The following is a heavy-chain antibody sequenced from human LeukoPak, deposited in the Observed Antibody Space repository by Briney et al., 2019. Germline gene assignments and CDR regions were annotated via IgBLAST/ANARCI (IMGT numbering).Heavy chain of an antibody. CDR2: ISSSSSYT. J-gene: IGHJ4*02. Sequence: GGSLRLSCAASGFTFSDYYMSWIRQAPGKGLEWVSYISSSSSYTNYADSVKGRFTIFRDNAKNSLYLQMNSLRAEDTAVYYCARVGGGTTSLDYFDYWGQGTLVTVSS. CDR3: ARVGGGTTSLDYFDY. D-gene: IGHD1-7*01. CDR1: GFTFSDYY. V-gene: IGHV3-11*06.